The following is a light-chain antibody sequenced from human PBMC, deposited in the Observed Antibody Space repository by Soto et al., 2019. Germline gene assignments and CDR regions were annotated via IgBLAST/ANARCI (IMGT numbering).Light chain of an antibody. V-gene: IGKV3-15*01. Sequence: VLPQSPATLSLSPGESATLSCRARPSVSHNYLAWYQHNPGQAPRLLIYGASNRATGIPARFSGSGSGTEFTLTISSLQSEDFAVYYCQQYYNWPLTFGGGTKVEI. CDR1: PSVSHNY. CDR3: QQYYNWPLT. CDR2: GAS. J-gene: IGKJ4*01.